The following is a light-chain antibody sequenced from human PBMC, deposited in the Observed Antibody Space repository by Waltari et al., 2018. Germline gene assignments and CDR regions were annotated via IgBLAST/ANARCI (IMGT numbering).Light chain of an antibody. CDR3: QHYVRLPAT. CDR2: GAS. J-gene: IGKJ1*01. Sequence: EIVLTQSPGTLSLSPGERATLSCWASQSVGRSLAWYQQKRGQAPRLLIYGASTRASDIPDRFSGSGSGTDFSLTISRLEPEDFAVYYCQHYVRLPATFGQGTKVEIK. V-gene: IGKV3-20*01. CDR1: QSVGRS.